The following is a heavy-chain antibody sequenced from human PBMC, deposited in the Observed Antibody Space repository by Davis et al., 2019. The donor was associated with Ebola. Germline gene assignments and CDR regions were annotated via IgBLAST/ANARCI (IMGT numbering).Heavy chain of an antibody. CDR1: GYTFTSYA. V-gene: IGHV1-69*04. Sequence: AASVKVSCKASGYTFTSYAMHWVRQAPGQGLEWMGRIIPILGIANYAQKFQGRVTITADKSTSTAYMELSSLRSEDTAVYYCARGKVVTAVYYYYYGMDVWGQGTTVTVSS. CDR2: IIPILGIA. CDR3: ARGKVVTAVYYYYYGMDV. J-gene: IGHJ6*02. D-gene: IGHD2-21*02.